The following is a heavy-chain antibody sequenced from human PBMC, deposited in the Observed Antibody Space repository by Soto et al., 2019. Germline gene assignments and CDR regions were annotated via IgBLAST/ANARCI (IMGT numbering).Heavy chain of an antibody. CDR2: IYNRGNT. CDR1: GVSISDDNYY. J-gene: IGHJ4*02. CDR3: AGGLSGDKVDQ. V-gene: IGHV4-30-4*01. Sequence: QVQLQESGPGLVKPSQTLSLTCTVSGVSISDDNYYWSWIRQPPGKDLEWIGHIYNRGNTYNNPSLRSRLTLSLDTSKSQFSRNLNSVTAADTAVYYCAGGLSGDKVDQWGQGTLVTVSS. D-gene: IGHD2-21*01.